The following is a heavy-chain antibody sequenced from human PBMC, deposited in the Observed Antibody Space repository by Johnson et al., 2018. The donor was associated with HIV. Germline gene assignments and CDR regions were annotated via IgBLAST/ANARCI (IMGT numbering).Heavy chain of an antibody. CDR1: GFTVSSNY. D-gene: IGHD6-13*01. CDR3: ARDGESQQLPLGDAFDV. J-gene: IGHJ3*01. Sequence: VQLVESGGGLIQPGGSLRLSCAASGFTVSSNYMSWVRQAPGKGLEWVSVIYSGGSTYYADSVRGRFTISRDNSRNTLYLQMSSLRVEDTAMYYCARDGESQQLPLGDAFDVCGQGTKVTVSS. V-gene: IGHV3-53*01. CDR2: IYSGGST.